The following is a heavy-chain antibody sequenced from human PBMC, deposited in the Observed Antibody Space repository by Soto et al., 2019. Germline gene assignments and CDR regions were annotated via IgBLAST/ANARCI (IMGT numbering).Heavy chain of an antibody. J-gene: IGHJ4*02. CDR1: GGSISSGGYY. CDR3: AASLGAYCGCDCYPFYFDY. V-gene: IGHV4-31*03. CDR2: IYYSGST. D-gene: IGHD2-21*02. Sequence: QVQLQESGPGLVKPSQTLSLTCTVSGGSISSGGYYWSWIRQHPGKGLEWIGYIYYSGSTYYNPSLKSRVTISVDTSKNQFSLKLSSVTAADTAVYYCAASLGAYCGCDCYPFYFDYWGQGTLVTVSS.